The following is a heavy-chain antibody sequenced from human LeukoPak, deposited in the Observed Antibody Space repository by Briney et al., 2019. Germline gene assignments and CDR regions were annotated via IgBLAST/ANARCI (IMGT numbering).Heavy chain of an antibody. J-gene: IGHJ6*03. CDR1: RFTFDDYA. Sequence: GGSLRLSCAASRFTFDDYAMSCVRQAPGKGLEWVSGIDWNGGSTGYADAVKGRFTISRDNARNSLYLQMNSLRAEDTALYYCARVSSGWRSYYYYYMDVWGKGTTVTVSS. CDR3: ARVSSGWRSYYYYYMDV. CDR2: IDWNGGST. D-gene: IGHD6-19*01. V-gene: IGHV3-20*04.